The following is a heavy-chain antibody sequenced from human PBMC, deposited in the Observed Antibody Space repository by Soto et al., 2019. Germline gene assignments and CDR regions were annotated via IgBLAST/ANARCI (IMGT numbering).Heavy chain of an antibody. CDR1: GGTFSSYA. Sequence: SVKVSCKASGGTFSSYAISCVRQAPGQGLEWMGGIIPIFGTANYAQKFQGRVTITADKSTSTAYMELSSLRSEDTAVYYCARARDGYYGSGSYYPDYYGMDVWGQGTTVTVSS. D-gene: IGHD3-10*01. CDR3: ARARDGYYGSGSYYPDYYGMDV. J-gene: IGHJ6*02. V-gene: IGHV1-69*06. CDR2: IIPIFGTA.